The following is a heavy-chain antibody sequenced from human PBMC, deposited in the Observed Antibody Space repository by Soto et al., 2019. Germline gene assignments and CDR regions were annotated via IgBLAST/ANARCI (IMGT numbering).Heavy chain of an antibody. D-gene: IGHD4-17*01. CDR2: IYYSGST. CDR3: ARNSDYGDLYYYYYMDV. J-gene: IGHJ6*03. Sequence: ETLSLTCTVSGGSISSYYWSWIRQPPGKVLVLIGYIYYSGSTNYNPSLKSRVTISVDTSKNLFSLKLSSVTAADTAVYYCARNSDYGDLYYYYYMDVWGKGTTVTVSS. CDR1: GGSISSYY. V-gene: IGHV4-59*01.